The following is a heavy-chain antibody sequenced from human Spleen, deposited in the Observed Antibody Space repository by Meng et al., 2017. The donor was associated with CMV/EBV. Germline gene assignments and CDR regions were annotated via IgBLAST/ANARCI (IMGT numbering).Heavy chain of an antibody. CDR1: GFTFDDYT. J-gene: IGHJ3*02. Sequence: GESLKISCAASGFTFDDYTMNWVRQAPGKGLEWVSLIYWDGGSTYYADSVKGRFTISRDNSKNSLYLQMNSLRTEYTALYYCAKDYCSSTSCPRRAFDIWGQGTMVTVSS. D-gene: IGHD2-2*01. CDR3: AKDYCSSTSCPRRAFDI. V-gene: IGHV3-43*01. CDR2: IYWDGGST.